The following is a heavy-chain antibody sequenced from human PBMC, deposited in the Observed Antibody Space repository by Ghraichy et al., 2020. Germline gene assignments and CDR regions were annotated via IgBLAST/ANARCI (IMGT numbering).Heavy chain of an antibody. CDR3: AKALGGETGTADH. CDR2: ISYDGSKK. J-gene: IGHJ4*02. Sequence: ISYDGSKKSYSESVKGRCTISRDNSKNTISLQMSNLESEDTAVYYCAKALGGETGTADHWGQ. D-gene: IGHD1-7*01. V-gene: IGHV3-30*18.